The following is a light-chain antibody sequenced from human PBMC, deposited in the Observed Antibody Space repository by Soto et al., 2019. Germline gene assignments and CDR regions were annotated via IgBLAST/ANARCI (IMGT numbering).Light chain of an antibody. J-gene: IGKJ1*01. Sequence: EIVMTQSPATLSVSPGEGATLSCRASQSISSKLAWYQQKPGQAPRLLIYGASTRAPGVPARFSGSGSGTEFTRTISSLQSEDLAVYYCQHYNDWRWTFGQGTKVEIK. CDR1: QSISSK. CDR2: GAS. V-gene: IGKV3-15*01. CDR3: QHYNDWRWT.